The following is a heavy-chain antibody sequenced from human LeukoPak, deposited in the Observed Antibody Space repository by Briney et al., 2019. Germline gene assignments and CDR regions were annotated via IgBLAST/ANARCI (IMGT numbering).Heavy chain of an antibody. J-gene: IGHJ6*03. Sequence: GGSLRLSCAASGFTFSGSAMHWVRQASGKGLEWVGRIRSKANSYATVYAASVKGRFTISSDDSKNTAYLQMNSLKTEDAAVYYCTRTSDILTGYTPREAYYYYYHMDVWGKGTTVTISS. V-gene: IGHV3-73*01. D-gene: IGHD3-9*01. CDR1: GFTFSGSA. CDR3: TRTSDILTGYTPREAYYYYYHMDV. CDR2: IRSKANSYAT.